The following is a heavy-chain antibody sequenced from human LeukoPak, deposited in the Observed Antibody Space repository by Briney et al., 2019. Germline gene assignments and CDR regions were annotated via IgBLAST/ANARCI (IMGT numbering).Heavy chain of an antibody. CDR1: GGSISSSSYY. D-gene: IGHD6-13*01. CDR3: ARAGGVNSSSWYYYYYYMDV. J-gene: IGHJ6*03. CDR2: IYYSGST. V-gene: IGHV4-39*01. Sequence: SETLSLTCTVSGGSISSSSYYWGWIRQPPGKGLEWIGSIYYSGSTYYNPSLKSRVTISVDTSKNQFSLKLSSVTAADTAVYYCARAGGVNSSSWYYYYYYMDVWGKGTTVTVSS.